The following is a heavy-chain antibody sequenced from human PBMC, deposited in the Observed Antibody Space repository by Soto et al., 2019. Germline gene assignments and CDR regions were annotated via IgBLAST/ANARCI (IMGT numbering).Heavy chain of an antibody. V-gene: IGHV3-23*01. J-gene: IGHJ4*02. D-gene: IGHD2-15*01. CDR3: AKPLPRYCSGGSCYSSGY. CDR2: ISGSGGST. CDR1: GFNFSSYA. Sequence: GGSLRLSCAASGFNFSSYAMSWVRQAPGKGLEWVSAISGSGGSTYYADSVKGRFTISRDNSKNTLYLQMNSLRAEDTAVYYCAKPLPRYCSGGSCYSSGYWGQGTLVTVSS.